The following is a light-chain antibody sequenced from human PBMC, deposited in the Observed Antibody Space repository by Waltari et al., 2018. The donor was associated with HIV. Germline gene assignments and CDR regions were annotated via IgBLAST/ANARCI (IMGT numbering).Light chain of an antibody. Sequence: SALTPPASVSGSPGQSITISCTGTSSDVGGYNSFSWYQQHPGKAPKLMIYAVSNRPSGVSNRFSGSKSGNTASLTISGLQAEDEADYYCSSYTSSRSYVFGTGTRVTV. V-gene: IGLV2-14*03. CDR2: AVS. J-gene: IGLJ1*01. CDR1: SSDVGGYNS. CDR3: SSYTSSRSYV.